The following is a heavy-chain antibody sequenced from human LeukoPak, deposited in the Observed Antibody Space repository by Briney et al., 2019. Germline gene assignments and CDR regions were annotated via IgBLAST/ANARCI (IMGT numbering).Heavy chain of an antibody. CDR1: GGSISSGDYY. J-gene: IGHJ4*02. CDR2: IYYSGST. CDR3: ARGSILRYFDWLLYFDY. V-gene: IGHV4-30-4*01. Sequence: SGTLSLTCTVSGGSISSGDYYWSWIRQPPGKGLEWIGYIYYSGSTYYNPSLKSRVTISVDTSKNQFSLKLSSVTAADTAVYYCARGSILRYFDWLLYFDYWGQGTLVTVSS. D-gene: IGHD3-9*01.